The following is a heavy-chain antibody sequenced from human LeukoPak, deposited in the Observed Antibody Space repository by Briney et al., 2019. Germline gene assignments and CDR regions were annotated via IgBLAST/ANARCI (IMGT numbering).Heavy chain of an antibody. D-gene: IGHD6-19*01. J-gene: IGHJ4*02. CDR3: ARRDISSGWSFDY. Sequence: SETLSLTCTVSGGSISNYHWSWIRQPAGKGLEWIGQIHTSGSTNYNPPLKSRVTMSIDTPENQLSLTIRSVTAADTAVYYCARRDISSGWSFDYWDQGTLVTVSS. CDR1: GGSISNYH. CDR2: IHTSGST. V-gene: IGHV4-4*07.